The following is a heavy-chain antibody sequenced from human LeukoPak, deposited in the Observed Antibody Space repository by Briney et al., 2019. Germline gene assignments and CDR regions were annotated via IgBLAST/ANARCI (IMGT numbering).Heavy chain of an antibody. CDR3: ARGFVLGSVWFGSEDAFDI. V-gene: IGHV1-69*04. D-gene: IGHD3-10*01. J-gene: IGHJ3*02. CDR2: IIPILGIA. Sequence: SVKVSCKASGGTFSSYAISWVRQAPGQGLEWMGRIIPILGIANYAQKFQGRVTITADKSTSTAYMELSSLRSEDTAVYYCARGFVLGSVWFGSEDAFDIWGQGTMVTVSS. CDR1: GGTFSSYA.